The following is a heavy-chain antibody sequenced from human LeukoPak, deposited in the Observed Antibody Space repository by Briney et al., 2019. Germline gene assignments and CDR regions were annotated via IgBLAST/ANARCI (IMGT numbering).Heavy chain of an antibody. Sequence: GGSLRLSCAASGFTFSGSAMHWVRQASGKGLEWVGRIRSKANSYATAYAASVKGRYTISKVDAKSTAYLQMNSLKTEDTAVYYCTRLVVLLPGDSSGHRIHAFDIWGQGTMVTVSS. CDR3: TRLVVLLPGDSSGHRIHAFDI. CDR2: IRSKANSYAT. CDR1: GFTFSGSA. V-gene: IGHV3-73*01. D-gene: IGHD3-22*01. J-gene: IGHJ3*02.